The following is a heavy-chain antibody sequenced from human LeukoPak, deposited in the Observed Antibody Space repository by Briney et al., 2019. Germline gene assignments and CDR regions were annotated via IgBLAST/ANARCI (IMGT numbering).Heavy chain of an antibody. V-gene: IGHV3-30*02. Sequence: PGGSLRLSCAASGFTFSSYGMHWVRQAPGKGLKWVAFIRYDGSDKYYGDSVKGRFTISRDNSKNTLYLQMNSLRAEDTAVYYCARGGPAAGRFDYWGQGTLVTVSS. CDR3: ARGGPAAGRFDY. CDR1: GFTFSSYG. D-gene: IGHD6-13*01. J-gene: IGHJ4*02. CDR2: IRYDGSDK.